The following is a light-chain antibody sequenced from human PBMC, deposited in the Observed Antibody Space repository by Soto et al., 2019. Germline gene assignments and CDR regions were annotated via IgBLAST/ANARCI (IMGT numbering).Light chain of an antibody. CDR3: CSYAGSSTFLVV. CDR2: EGS. J-gene: IGLJ2*01. Sequence: QSVLTQPASVSGSPGQSITISCTGTSSDVGSYNLVSWYQQHPGKAPKLMIYEGSKWPSGVSNRFSGSKSGNTASLTISGLQAEDEADYYCCSYAGSSTFLVVFGGGTKLTVL. V-gene: IGLV2-23*03. CDR1: SSDVGSYNL.